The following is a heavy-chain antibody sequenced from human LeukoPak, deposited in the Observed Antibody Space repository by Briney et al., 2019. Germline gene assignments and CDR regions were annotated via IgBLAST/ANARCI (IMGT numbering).Heavy chain of an antibody. Sequence: PSETLSLTCTVSGGSISSSSYYWGWIRQPPGKGLEWIGSIYYSGSTYYNPSLKSRVTISVDKSKNQFSLKLSSVTAADTAVYYCARGITMIVVAPPDWGQGTLVTVSS. CDR2: IYYSGST. D-gene: IGHD3-22*01. V-gene: IGHV4-39*07. J-gene: IGHJ4*02. CDR1: GGSISSSSYY. CDR3: ARGITMIVVAPPD.